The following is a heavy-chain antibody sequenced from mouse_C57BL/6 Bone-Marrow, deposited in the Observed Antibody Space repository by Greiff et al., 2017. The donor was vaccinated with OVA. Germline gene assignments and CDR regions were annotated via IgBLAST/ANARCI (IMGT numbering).Heavy chain of an antibody. D-gene: IGHD1-1*01. J-gene: IGHJ2*01. V-gene: IGHV1-7*01. CDR3: ARGLITTVVAQGGY. CDR2: INPSSGYT. CDR1: GYTFTSYW. Sequence: QVQLQQSGAELAKPGASVKLSCKASGYTFTSYWMHWVKQRPGQGLEWIGYINPSSGYTKYNQKFKDQATLTADTSSSTAYMQLSSLTYEDSAVYYCARGLITTVVAQGGYWGKGTTLTVSS.